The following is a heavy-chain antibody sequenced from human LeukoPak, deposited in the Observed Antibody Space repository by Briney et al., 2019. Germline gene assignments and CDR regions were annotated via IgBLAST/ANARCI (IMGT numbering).Heavy chain of an antibody. Sequence: GDSLSLSCGVSGLTLSDLYMRWIRHPPGRTREWVLYISNSRSHTKYADSVKGRLTICSDNHKHSLYLQMNSLRVEETAVYYCARTSMRMATAGLVDYWGQGTLVTVSS. CDR2: ISNSRSHT. V-gene: IGHV3-11*03. J-gene: IGHJ4*02. D-gene: IGHD5-24*01. CDR3: ARTSMRMATAGLVDY. CDR1: GLTLSDLY.